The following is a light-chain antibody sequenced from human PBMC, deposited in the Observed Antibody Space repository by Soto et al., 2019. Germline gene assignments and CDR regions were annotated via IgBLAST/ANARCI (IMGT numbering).Light chain of an antibody. CDR3: QQLFDSPIT. CDR1: QSISSW. Sequence: DIQMTQSPSTLSASVGDRVTITCRASQSISSWLAWFQQKPGKAPKLLMYKASSLESGVPSRFSGSGSGTEFSLTITSLQPEDFATYYCQQLFDSPITFGQGTRLEIK. J-gene: IGKJ5*01. V-gene: IGKV1-5*03. CDR2: KAS.